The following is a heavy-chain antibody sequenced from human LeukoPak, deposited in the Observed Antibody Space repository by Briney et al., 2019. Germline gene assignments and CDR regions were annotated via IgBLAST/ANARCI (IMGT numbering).Heavy chain of an antibody. V-gene: IGHV4-34*01. CDR2: INHSGST. D-gene: IGHD4-23*01. CDR3: ARVLGNGVIYYYYYMDV. J-gene: IGHJ6*03. Sequence: SETLSLTCAVYGGSFSGYYWSWIRQPPGKGLEWIGEINHSGSTNYNPSLKSRVTISVDTSKNQSSLKLSSVTAADTAVYYCARVLGNGVIYYYYYMDVWGKGTTVTVSS. CDR1: GGSFSGYY.